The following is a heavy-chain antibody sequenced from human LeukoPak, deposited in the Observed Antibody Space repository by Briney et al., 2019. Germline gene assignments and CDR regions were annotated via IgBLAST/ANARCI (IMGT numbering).Heavy chain of an antibody. Sequence: GSLRPSCAASGFSVGSSEMDWVRQAPGKGLEWVSYISSGGRTIYYADSVKGRFTISRDNAKNSLYLQMNSLRAEDTAVYYCARGLGYYDFWSVFPRSTNWFDPWGQGTLVTVSS. CDR2: ISSGGRTI. D-gene: IGHD3-3*01. CDR3: ARGLGYYDFWSVFPRSTNWFDP. CDR1: GFSVGSSE. J-gene: IGHJ5*02. V-gene: IGHV3-48*03.